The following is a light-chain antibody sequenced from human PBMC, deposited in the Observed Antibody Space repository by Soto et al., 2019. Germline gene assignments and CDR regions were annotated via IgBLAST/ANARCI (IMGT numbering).Light chain of an antibody. J-gene: IGKJ1*01. V-gene: IGKV3-15*01. CDR1: QSVSGK. Sequence: MTQSPATLSVSPGERATLSCRASQSVSGKLAWYQQKPGQAPRLLIYDASTRATGIPARFSGSGSGTEFTLPISSLQSEDFAVYYCQQSNNWPWTLGQGTKVDI. CDR2: DAS. CDR3: QQSNNWPWT.